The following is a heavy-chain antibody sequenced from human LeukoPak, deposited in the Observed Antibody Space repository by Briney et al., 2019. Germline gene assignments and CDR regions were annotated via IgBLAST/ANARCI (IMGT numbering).Heavy chain of an antibody. CDR3: ARGSPPRRNYDRSGYYSYYFDY. CDR2: ISTYNGNT. V-gene: IGHV1-18*01. CDR1: GYTFTSYG. J-gene: IGHJ4*02. Sequence: ASVKVSCKASGYTFTSYGISWVRQAPGQGLEWMGWISTYNGNTVHAEKFQGRVTMTTDTSATTAYMELRSLRSDDTAVYFCARGSPPRRNYDRSGYYSYYFDYWGQGTLVTVSS. D-gene: IGHD3-22*01.